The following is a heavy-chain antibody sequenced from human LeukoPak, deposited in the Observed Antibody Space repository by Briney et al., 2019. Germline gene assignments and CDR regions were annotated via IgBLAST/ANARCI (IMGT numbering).Heavy chain of an antibody. D-gene: IGHD6-19*01. CDR1: GGSISSYY. CDR3: AGIAVAGTEYDY. J-gene: IGHJ4*02. V-gene: IGHV4-4*07. CDR2: IYTSGST. Sequence: SETLSLTCTVSGGSISSYYWSWIRQPAGKGLEWIGRIYTSGSTNYNPSLKSRVTMSVDTSKNQFCLKLSSVTAADTAVYYCAGIAVAGTEYDYWGQGTLVTVSS.